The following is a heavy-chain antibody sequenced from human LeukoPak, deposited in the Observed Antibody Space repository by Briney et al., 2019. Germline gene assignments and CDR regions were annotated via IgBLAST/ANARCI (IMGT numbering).Heavy chain of an antibody. V-gene: IGHV3-23*01. CDR1: GFTLCSYA. D-gene: IGHD3-3*01. Sequence: GGALRLSCADSGFTLCSYAMSWVRQAPGEGVEWGSAISGSGGSTYYADSVKGRFTISRDNSKNTLYLQMNSLRAEDTAVYYCAKHAYDFWSGHFPYWGQGTLVTVSS. CDR3: AKHAYDFWSGHFPY. CDR2: ISGSGGST. J-gene: IGHJ4*02.